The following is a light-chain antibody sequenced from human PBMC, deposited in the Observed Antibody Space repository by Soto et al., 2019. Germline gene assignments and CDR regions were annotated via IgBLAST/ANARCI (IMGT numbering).Light chain of an antibody. CDR2: GAS. V-gene: IGKV3-20*01. CDR1: QTIRSNY. CDR3: QQYGSSPWT. J-gene: IGKJ1*01. Sequence: ETVLTQSPGTLSLSPGERATLSCRASQTIRSNYLAWYRQTPGQAPRLLIYGASNRDTGIADRFSGSGSGTDFTLIISRLEPEDFALDYCQQYGSSPWTFGQGTKVEIK.